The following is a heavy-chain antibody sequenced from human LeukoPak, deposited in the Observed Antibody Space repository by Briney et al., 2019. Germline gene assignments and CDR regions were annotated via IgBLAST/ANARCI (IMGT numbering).Heavy chain of an antibody. Sequence: GGSLRLSCAASGFTFSSYRMHWVRQAPGKGLVWVSRINSDGSSTSYADSVKGRFTISRDNAKNTVYLQMNSLRAEDTAVYYCAAWGYSYGSFYDYGGQGTLVTVP. CDR3: AAWGYSYGSFYDY. CDR2: INSDGSST. V-gene: IGHV3-74*01. J-gene: IGHJ4*02. CDR1: GFTFSSYR. D-gene: IGHD5-18*01.